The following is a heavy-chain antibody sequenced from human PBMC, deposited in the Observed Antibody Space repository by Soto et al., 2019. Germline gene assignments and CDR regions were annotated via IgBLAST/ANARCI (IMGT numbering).Heavy chain of an antibody. CDR1: GFTFSSYS. CDR2: ISSSSSTI. Sequence: GGSLRLSCAASGFTFSSYSMNWVRQAPGKGLEWVSYISSSSSTIYYADSVKGRFTISRDNAKNSLYLQMNSLRAEDTAVYYCARDVNDILTGTDAFDIWGQGTMVTVSS. V-gene: IGHV3-48*01. D-gene: IGHD3-9*01. J-gene: IGHJ3*02. CDR3: ARDVNDILTGTDAFDI.